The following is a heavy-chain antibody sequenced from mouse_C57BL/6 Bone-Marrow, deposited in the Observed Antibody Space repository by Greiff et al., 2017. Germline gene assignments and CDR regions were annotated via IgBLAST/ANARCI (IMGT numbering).Heavy chain of an antibody. CDR2: ILPGSGST. CDR3: AKGGLLRLFHFDY. Sequence: QVQLQQSGAELMKPGASVKLSCKATGYTFTGYWIAWVKQRPGHGLEWIGEILPGSGSTNYTEQFKGKATFTADTSSYTAYMQLSGLTTEASAIYYCAKGGLLRLFHFDYWGQGTTLTVSS. D-gene: IGHD2-3*01. CDR1: GYTFTGYW. V-gene: IGHV1-9*01. J-gene: IGHJ2*01.